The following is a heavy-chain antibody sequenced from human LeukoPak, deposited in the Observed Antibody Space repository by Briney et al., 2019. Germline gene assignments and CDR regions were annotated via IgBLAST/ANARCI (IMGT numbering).Heavy chain of an antibody. CDR3: AKDRRGRITMIVVVITQSFYYMDV. J-gene: IGHJ6*03. CDR2: ISGSGGST. Sequence: GGSLRLSCAASGFTFSSYAMSWVRQAPGKGLEWVSAISGSGGSTYYADSVKGRFTISRDNSKNTLYLQMNSLRAEDTAVYYCAKDRRGRITMIVVVITQSFYYMDVWGKGTTVTVSS. CDR1: GFTFSSYA. V-gene: IGHV3-23*01. D-gene: IGHD3-22*01.